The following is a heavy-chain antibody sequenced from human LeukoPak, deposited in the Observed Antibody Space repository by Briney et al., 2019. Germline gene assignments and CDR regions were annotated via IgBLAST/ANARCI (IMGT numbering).Heavy chain of an antibody. J-gene: IGHJ4*02. CDR2: ISGSGTTR. Sequence: PGGSLRLSCAASEVTFITYDMNWVRQAPGKGLEWVSSISGSGTTRYYADSVKGRFTISRDNSKNTLYLQMNSLRAEDTAVYYCARDSYYYDSSGYYYYGAYDYWGQGTLVTVSS. D-gene: IGHD3-22*01. CDR1: EVTFITYD. CDR3: ARDSYYYDSSGYYYYGAYDY. V-gene: IGHV3-23*01.